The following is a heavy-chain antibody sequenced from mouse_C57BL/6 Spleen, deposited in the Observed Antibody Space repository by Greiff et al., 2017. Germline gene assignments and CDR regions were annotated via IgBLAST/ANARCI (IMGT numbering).Heavy chain of an antibody. D-gene: IGHD1-1*01. CDR1: GYTFPSYW. Sequence: QVQLKQPGAELVKPGASVKLSCKASGYTFPSYWMHWVKQRPGRGLEWIGRIDPNSGGTKYNEKFKSKATLIVDKPSSTAYMQLSILTSEDSAVYYWARSSTTVGNFDYWGQGTTLTVSS. J-gene: IGHJ2*01. CDR2: IDPNSGGT. V-gene: IGHV1-72*01. CDR3: ARSSTTVGNFDY.